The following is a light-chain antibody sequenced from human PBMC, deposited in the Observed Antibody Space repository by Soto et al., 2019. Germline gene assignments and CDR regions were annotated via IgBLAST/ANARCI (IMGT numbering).Light chain of an antibody. Sequence: QSALTQPASVSGAPGQSITISFTGTSSDVGCYNYVSWYQQHPGKAPKLMIYDVSNRPSGVSNRFSGSKSGNTASLTISGLQAEDEDDYYCSSYTSSSTVFVTGTKVTVL. CDR1: SSDVGCYNY. V-gene: IGLV2-14*01. CDR3: SSYTSSSTV. CDR2: DVS. J-gene: IGLJ1*01.